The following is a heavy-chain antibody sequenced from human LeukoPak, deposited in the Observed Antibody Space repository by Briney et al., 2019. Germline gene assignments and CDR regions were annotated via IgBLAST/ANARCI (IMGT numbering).Heavy chain of an antibody. CDR1: GFSFSSHW. J-gene: IGHJ6*02. D-gene: IGHD6-13*01. CDR2: IKQDESEK. V-gene: IGHV3-7*04. CDR3: ARGLIAAAATGYYYSYGMDV. Sequence: GGSLRLSCAASGFSFSSHWMSWVRQAPGKGLEWLASIKQDESEKYYADSAEGRFTISRDNAKNSVYLKMNSLRAEDSAVYYCARGLIAAAATGYYYSYGMDVWGQGITVTVSS.